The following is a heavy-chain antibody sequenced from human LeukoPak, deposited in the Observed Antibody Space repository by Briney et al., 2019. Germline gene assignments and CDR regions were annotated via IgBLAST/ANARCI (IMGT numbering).Heavy chain of an antibody. V-gene: IGHV1-8*03. Sequence: ASVKVSCKASGYTFTSYDINWVRQATGQGLEWMGWMNPNSGNTGYAQKFQGRVTITRNTSISTAYMELSSLRSEDTAVYYCARGYDILTGYQKGFDYWGQGTLVTVSS. D-gene: IGHD3-9*01. CDR2: MNPNSGNT. CDR1: GYTFTSYD. J-gene: IGHJ4*02. CDR3: ARGYDILTGYQKGFDY.